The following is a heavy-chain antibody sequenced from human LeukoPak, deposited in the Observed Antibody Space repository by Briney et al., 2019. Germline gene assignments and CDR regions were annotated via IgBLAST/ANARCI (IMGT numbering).Heavy chain of an antibody. V-gene: IGHV4-59*08. CDR3: ARHRDYYDS. CDR2: IYNSGST. D-gene: IGHD3-22*01. J-gene: IGHJ4*01. CDR1: GASISSSY. Sequence: SETLSLTCTVSGASISSSYWSWIRQPPGKGLEWIGYIYNSGSTNYNPSLKSRVIISGDTSKNQISLNLTSVTAADTAVYFCARHRDYYDSWGHGTLVTVSS.